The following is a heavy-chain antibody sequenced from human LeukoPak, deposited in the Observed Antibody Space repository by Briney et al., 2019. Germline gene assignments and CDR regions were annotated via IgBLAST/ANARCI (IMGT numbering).Heavy chain of an antibody. CDR1: GFTFSSYS. J-gene: IGHJ4*02. CDR3: ARGYGSGRLNVLFDY. V-gene: IGHV3-21*01. D-gene: IGHD3-10*01. CDR2: ISGSSSYI. Sequence: GGSLRLSCAASGFTFSSYSMNWVRQAPGKGLEWVSSISGSSSYIYYADSVKGRFTISRHNAKNSLYLQMNSLRAEDTAVYYCARGYGSGRLNVLFDYWGQGTLVTVSS.